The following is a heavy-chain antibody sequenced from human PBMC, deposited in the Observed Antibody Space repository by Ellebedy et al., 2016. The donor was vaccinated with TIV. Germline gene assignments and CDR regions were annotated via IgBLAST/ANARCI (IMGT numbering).Heavy chain of an antibody. CDR1: GGSTSGYY. CDR3: ARVVSRGPSFDL. CDR2: IYYSGNT. J-gene: IGHJ4*02. D-gene: IGHD3-22*01. Sequence: SETLSLXXTVSGGSTSGYYWSWIRQPPGKGLEWIGYIYYSGNTNYNPSLKSRVTISIDTSREQFSLRLSSVTAADTAVHYCARVVSRGPSFDLWGQGTLVTVSS. V-gene: IGHV4-59*01.